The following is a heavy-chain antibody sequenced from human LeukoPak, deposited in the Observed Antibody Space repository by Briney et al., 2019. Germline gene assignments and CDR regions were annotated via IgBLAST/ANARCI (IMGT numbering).Heavy chain of an antibody. CDR3: AKDRGSGWYLGY. V-gene: IGHV3-23*01. CDR2: ISGSGGST. CDR1: GFTFSSYS. J-gene: IGHJ4*02. D-gene: IGHD6-19*01. Sequence: PGGSLRLSCAASGFTFSSYSMNWVRQAPGKGLEWVSAISGSGGSTYYADSVKGRFTISRDNSKNTLYLQMNSLRAEDTAVYYCAKDRGSGWYLGYWGQGTLATVSS.